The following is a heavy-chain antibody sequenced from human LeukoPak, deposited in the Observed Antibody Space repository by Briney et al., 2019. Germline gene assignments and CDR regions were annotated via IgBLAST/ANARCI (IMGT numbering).Heavy chain of an antibody. CDR2: IYTSGST. D-gene: IGHD6-6*01. CDR1: GGSISSYY. CDR3: ARGRSRSPGLFQRKTTFDP. V-gene: IGHV4-4*07. J-gene: IGHJ5*02. Sequence: SETLSLTCTVSGGSISSYYWSWIRQPAGKGLEWIGRIYTSGSTNYNPSLKSRVTMSVDTSKNQFSLKLSSVTAADTAVYYCARGRSRSPGLFQRKTTFDPWGQGTLVTVSS.